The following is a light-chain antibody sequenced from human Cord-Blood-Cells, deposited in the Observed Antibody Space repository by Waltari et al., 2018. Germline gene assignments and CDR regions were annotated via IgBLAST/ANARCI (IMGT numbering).Light chain of an antibody. CDR2: GAS. CDR3: QQYGSSRFT. CDR1: QSFSSSY. Sequence: EIVLTQSPGTLSLSPGERATLSCRASQSFSSSYLAWYQQKPGQAPRLRIYGASSRATGIPDRCSGSGSGTDFTLTISRLEPEDFAVYYCQQYGSSRFTFGPGTKVDIK. J-gene: IGKJ3*01. V-gene: IGKV3-20*01.